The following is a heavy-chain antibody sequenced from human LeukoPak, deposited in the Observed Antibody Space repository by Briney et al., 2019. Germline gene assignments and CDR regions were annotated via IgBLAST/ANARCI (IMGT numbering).Heavy chain of an antibody. J-gene: IGHJ4*02. CDR3: ARERVGAGTGDY. D-gene: IGHD6-19*01. Sequence: ASVKVSCKASGYTFTSYGISWVRQAPGQGLEWMGWISAYNGNTNYAQKLQGRATMTTDTSTSTAYMELRSLRSDDTAVYYCARERVGAGTGDYWGQGTLVTVSS. CDR2: ISAYNGNT. CDR1: GYTFTSYG. V-gene: IGHV1-18*01.